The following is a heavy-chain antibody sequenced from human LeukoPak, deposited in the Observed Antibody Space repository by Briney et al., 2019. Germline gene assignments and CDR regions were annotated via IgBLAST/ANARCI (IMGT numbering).Heavy chain of an antibody. CDR1: GFTFSSYW. Sequence: GGSLRLSCAASGFTFSSYWMSWVRQAPGKGLGWVANIKQDGSEKYYVDSVKGRFTISRDNAKNSLYLQMNSLRAEDTAVYYCARGSNSGSYTGDYWGQGTLVTVSP. D-gene: IGHD1-26*01. CDR2: IKQDGSEK. V-gene: IGHV3-7*01. J-gene: IGHJ4*02. CDR3: ARGSNSGSYTGDY.